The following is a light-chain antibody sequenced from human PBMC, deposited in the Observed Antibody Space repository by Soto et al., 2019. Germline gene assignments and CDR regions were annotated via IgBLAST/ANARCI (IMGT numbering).Light chain of an antibody. V-gene: IGKV1-39*01. CDR2: AAS. CDR3: QQSYTIPRT. J-gene: IGKJ1*01. CDR1: QNIDNY. Sequence: DIEMTQSPSSLSASIGDRVTITGRASQNIDNYLNWYQQKPGKAPQVLIYAASSLPSGVPSRFSGAGSETDFTLTISGVQPADFATYYCQQSYTIPRTFGQGTKVDVK.